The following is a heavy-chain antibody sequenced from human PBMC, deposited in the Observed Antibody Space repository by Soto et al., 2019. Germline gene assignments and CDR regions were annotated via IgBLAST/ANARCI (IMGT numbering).Heavy chain of an antibody. J-gene: IGHJ5*02. CDR3: ARDHYGPGWFDP. CDR1: GFTFSDYY. CDR2: ISRSSTYT. V-gene: IGHV3-11*05. D-gene: IGHD3-10*01. Sequence: QVQLVESGGGLVKPGGSLRLSCAASGFTFSDYYMNWIRQAPGKGLEWVSYISRSSTYTNYADSVKGRFTISRDNAKNSLYLQMSSLRAEDTAVYYCARDHYGPGWFDPWGQGTLVTVSS.